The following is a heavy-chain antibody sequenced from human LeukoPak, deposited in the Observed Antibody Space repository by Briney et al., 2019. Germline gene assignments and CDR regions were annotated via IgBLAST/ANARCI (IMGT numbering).Heavy chain of an antibody. D-gene: IGHD4-17*01. V-gene: IGHV5-51*01. CDR3: ARHDPGDYGDLYYFDY. Sequence: GESLKISCKGSGYSFTSYWIGWVRQMPGKGLEWMGIIYPGDSDTRYSPSFQGQVTISADKSISTAYLQWSSLKASDTATYYCARHDPGDYGDLYYFDYWGQGTLVTVSS. CDR1: GYSFTSYW. J-gene: IGHJ4*02. CDR2: IYPGDSDT.